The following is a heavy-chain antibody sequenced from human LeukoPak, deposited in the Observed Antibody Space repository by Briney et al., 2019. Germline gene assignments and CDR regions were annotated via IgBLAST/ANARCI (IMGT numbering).Heavy chain of an antibody. V-gene: IGHV3-30*04. CDR2: ISYDGSNK. CDR1: GFTFSSYA. D-gene: IGHD6-19*01. CDR3: ARESSIAVARNYCYYGMDV. J-gene: IGHJ6*02. Sequence: GGSLRLSCAASGFTFSSYAMHWVRQAPGKGLEWVAVISYDGSNKYYAGSVKGRFTISRDNSKNTLYLQMNSLRAEDTAVYYCARESSIAVARNYCYYGMDVWGQGTTVTVSS.